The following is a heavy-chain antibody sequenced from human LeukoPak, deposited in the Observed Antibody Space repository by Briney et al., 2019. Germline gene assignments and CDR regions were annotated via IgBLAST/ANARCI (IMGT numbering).Heavy chain of an antibody. CDR3: ARGVGYYDSSGYRRGAFDI. D-gene: IGHD3-22*01. CDR1: GYTFTSYY. CDR2: INPSGGSK. Sequence: ASVKVSCKASGYTFTSYYMHWVRQAPGQGVEWMGIINPSGGSKSYEQKFQGRVIMRRDRSTSTVYMELSRLRSEDTAVYYCARGVGYYDSSGYRRGAFDIWGQGTMVTVSS. J-gene: IGHJ3*02. V-gene: IGHV1-46*01.